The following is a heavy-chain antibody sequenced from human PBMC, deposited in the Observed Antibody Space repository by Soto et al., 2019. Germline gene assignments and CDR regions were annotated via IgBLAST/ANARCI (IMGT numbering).Heavy chain of an antibody. CDR1: GFTFSSYW. V-gene: IGHV3-7*02. Sequence: RGSLRLSCAASGFTFSSYWMSWVRQAPGKGLEWVANIKQDGSEKYYVDSVKGRFTISRDNSKNTLYLQMNSLRAEDTAVYYCAKGFRGSYFSSGMDVWGQGTTVTVSS. J-gene: IGHJ6*02. CDR3: AKGFRGSYFSSGMDV. D-gene: IGHD1-26*01. CDR2: IKQDGSEK.